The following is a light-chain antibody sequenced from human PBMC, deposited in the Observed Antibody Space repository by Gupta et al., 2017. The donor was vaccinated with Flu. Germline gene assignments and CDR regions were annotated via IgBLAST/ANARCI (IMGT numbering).Light chain of an antibody. J-gene: IGKJ2*01. CDR2: LGS. CDR1: QSLLHSNGYNY. Sequence: DIVMTQSLLSLPVTPGEPASISCRSSQSLLHSNGYNYLDWYLQKPGQSPQLLIYLGSNRASGVPDGFSGSGSGTDFTLKIRRVEAEDVGVYYCMQVLQTPYTFGQGTKLEIK. CDR3: MQVLQTPYT. V-gene: IGKV2-28*01.